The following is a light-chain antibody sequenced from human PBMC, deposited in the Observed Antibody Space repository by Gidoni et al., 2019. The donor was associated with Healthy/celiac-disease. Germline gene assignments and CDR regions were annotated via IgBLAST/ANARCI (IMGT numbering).Light chain of an antibody. Sequence: DIKMTQSPSSLSASVVDRVTITCRASQGISNYLAWYQQKPWKVPKLMIYAASTLQSVVPSRFSGSGSGTDFTLTSSSLQPEDVATYYCQKYNSARTFGGGTKVEIK. CDR1: QGISNY. J-gene: IGKJ4*01. CDR2: AAS. V-gene: IGKV1-27*01. CDR3: QKYNSART.